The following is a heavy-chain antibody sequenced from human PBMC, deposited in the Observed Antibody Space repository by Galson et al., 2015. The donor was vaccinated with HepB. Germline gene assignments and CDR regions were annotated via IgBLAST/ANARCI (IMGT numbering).Heavy chain of an antibody. J-gene: IGHJ3*02. V-gene: IGHV1-69*13. CDR2: IIPIFGTA. CDR3: ARPRGSTVTIGGAFDI. CDR1: GGTFSSYA. D-gene: IGHD4-17*01. Sequence: SVKVSCKASGGTFSSYAISWVRQAPGQGLEWMGGIIPIFGTANYAQKFQGRVTITADESTSTAYMELSSLRSEDTAVYYCARPRGSTVTIGGAFDIWGQGTMVTVSS.